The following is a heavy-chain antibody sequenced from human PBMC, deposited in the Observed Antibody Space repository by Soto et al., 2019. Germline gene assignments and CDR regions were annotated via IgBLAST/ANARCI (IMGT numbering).Heavy chain of an antibody. CDR3: AWSYYDFWSGYYIDY. CDR1: GYTFTSYG. Sequence: QVQLVQSGAEVKKPGASVKVSCKASGYTFTSYGISWVRQAPGQGLEWMGWISAYNGNTNYAQKLQGRVTMTTGTSTSTAYMEGRSLRSDDTAVYYCAWSYYDFWSGYYIDYWGQGTLVTVSS. J-gene: IGHJ4*02. V-gene: IGHV1-18*01. CDR2: ISAYNGNT. D-gene: IGHD3-3*01.